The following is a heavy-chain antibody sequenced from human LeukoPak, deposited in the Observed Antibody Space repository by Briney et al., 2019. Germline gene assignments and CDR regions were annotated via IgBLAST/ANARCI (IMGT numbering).Heavy chain of an antibody. CDR3: AREYTGPPYYFDY. V-gene: IGHV4-4*08. D-gene: IGHD1-26*01. Sequence: SEALSLTCTVSDDSISDYYRGWIRQPPGKGLEWIGYFYNSGRSTYNPSLKSRVTISVDTSKNQFSLKLSSVTAADTAVYYCAREYTGPPYYFDYWGQGTLVTVSS. CDR2: FYNSGRS. CDR1: DDSISDYY. J-gene: IGHJ4*02.